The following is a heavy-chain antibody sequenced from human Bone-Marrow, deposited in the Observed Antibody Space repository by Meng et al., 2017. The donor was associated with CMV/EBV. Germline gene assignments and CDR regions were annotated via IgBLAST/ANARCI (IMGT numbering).Heavy chain of an antibody. CDR2: ISYDGSNS. J-gene: IGHJ6*02. V-gene: IGHV3-30*03. D-gene: IGHD3-3*01. CDR3: ARMISIYGGYGMDV. CDR1: GFTFSSYG. Sequence: GGSLRLSCAASGFTFSSYGIHWVRQAPGKGLEWVAVISYDGSNSYFVDSVKDRFILSRDNSKNQVYLQMNSLRDEDSAVYHCARMISIYGGYGMDVWGQGTTVTVSS.